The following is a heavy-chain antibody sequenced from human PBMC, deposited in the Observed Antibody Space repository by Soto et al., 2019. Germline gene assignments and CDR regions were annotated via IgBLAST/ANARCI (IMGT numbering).Heavy chain of an antibody. CDR2: ISYDGSNK. CDR3: AKDDSRSWYLFLGY. CDR1: GFTFSSYG. V-gene: IGHV3-30*18. J-gene: IGHJ4*02. Sequence: GGSLRLSCAASGFTFSSYGMHWVRQAPGKGLEWVAVISYDGSNKYYADSVKGRFTISRDNSKNTPYLQMNSLRAEDTAVYYCAKDDSRSWYLFLGYRGQGTLVTVSS. D-gene: IGHD6-13*01.